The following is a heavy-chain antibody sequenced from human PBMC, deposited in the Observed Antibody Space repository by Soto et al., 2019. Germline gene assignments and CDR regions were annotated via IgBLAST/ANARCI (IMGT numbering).Heavy chain of an antibody. Sequence: ASVKVSCKAXGYTFTSYGISLLRHAPGQGLEWIVWISAYNGNTNYAQKLQGRVTMTTDTSTSTAYMELRSLRSDDTAVYYCARALFSSGHAFDIWGQGTMVTVSS. J-gene: IGHJ3*02. CDR2: ISAYNGNT. V-gene: IGHV1-18*01. CDR3: ARALFSSGHAFDI. D-gene: IGHD3-22*01. CDR1: GYTFTSYG.